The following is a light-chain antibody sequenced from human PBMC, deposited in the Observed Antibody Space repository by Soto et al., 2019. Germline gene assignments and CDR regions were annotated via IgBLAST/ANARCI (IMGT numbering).Light chain of an antibody. Sequence: DIQMTQSPSTLSASLGDRVTITCRASQSISSWLAWYQQKPGKAPKLLIYDASSLESGVPSRFSGSGSGTEFTLTISSLQPDDFATYYRQQYNSYSWTFGQGTKVDI. J-gene: IGKJ1*01. CDR2: DAS. CDR3: QQYNSYSWT. V-gene: IGKV1-5*01. CDR1: QSISSW.